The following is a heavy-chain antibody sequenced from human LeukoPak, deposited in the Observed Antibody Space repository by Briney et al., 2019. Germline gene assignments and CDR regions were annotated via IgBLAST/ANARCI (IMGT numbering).Heavy chain of an antibody. CDR3: TRGSDTVFGVSRDGFDY. V-gene: IGHV3-49*03. CDR1: GFTFSSYA. Sequence: GGSLRLSCAASGFTFSSYAMSWFRQAPGKGLEWVGFIRSKAYGGTTEYAASVKGRFTISRDDSKSIAYLQMNSLKTEDTAVYYCTRGSDTVFGVSRDGFDYWGQGTLVTVSS. CDR2: IRSKAYGGTT. J-gene: IGHJ4*02. D-gene: IGHD3-3*01.